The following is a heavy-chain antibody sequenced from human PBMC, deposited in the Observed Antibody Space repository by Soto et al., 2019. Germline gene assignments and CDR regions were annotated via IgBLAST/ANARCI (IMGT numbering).Heavy chain of an antibody. CDR1: GFTFSSYG. V-gene: IGHV3-33*01. CDR3: ARDRLAYYDFWSGYPTLDAFDI. J-gene: IGHJ3*02. D-gene: IGHD3-3*01. Sequence: GGPLRLSCAASGFTFSSYGMHWVRQAPGKGLEWVAVIWYDGSNKYYADSVKGRFTISRDNSKNTLYLQMNSLRAEDTAVYYCARDRLAYYDFWSGYPTLDAFDIWGQGTMVTVSS. CDR2: IWYDGSNK.